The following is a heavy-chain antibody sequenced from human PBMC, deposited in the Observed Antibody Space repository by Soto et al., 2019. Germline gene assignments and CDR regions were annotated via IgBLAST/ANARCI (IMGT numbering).Heavy chain of an antibody. CDR1: GYSFTTYG. J-gene: IGHJ6*02. Sequence: QVQLVQSRGEVKKPGASVKVSCKTSGYSFTTYGISWVRQAPGQGLEWMGWISGYNGNTNYAQKLKGRRTMTTDTSTSTAYMELRSLTSDDTAVYYCAREGPAPYYYGGMDVWGQGSTVTVSS. V-gene: IGHV1-18*01. CDR3: AREGPAPYYYGGMDV. CDR2: ISGYNGNT.